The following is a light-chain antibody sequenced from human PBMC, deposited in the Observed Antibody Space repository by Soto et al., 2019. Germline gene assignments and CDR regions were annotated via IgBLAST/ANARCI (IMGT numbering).Light chain of an antibody. J-gene: IGKJ4*01. V-gene: IGKV1-17*01. Sequence: DLQMTQSPSSLSASVGDRVTITCRASQDIRSDLGWYHQKPGKPPKRLIYAASSLQSGVPSRFSGSGSGTEFALSISSLQPEVFAIYYCQQHNSYPMSVGGGTKVEIK. CDR1: QDIRSD. CDR2: AAS. CDR3: QQHNSYPMS.